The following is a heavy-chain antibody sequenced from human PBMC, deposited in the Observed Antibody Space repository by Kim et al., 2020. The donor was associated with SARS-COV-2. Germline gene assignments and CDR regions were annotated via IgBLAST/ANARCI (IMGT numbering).Heavy chain of an antibody. V-gene: IGHV5-51*01. CDR3: ARDRGYCYYYMDV. Sequence: YSPSFQGQVTISADKSVSTAYLQWSSLKASDTAMYYCARDRGYCYYYMDVWGKGTTVTVSS. J-gene: IGHJ6*03.